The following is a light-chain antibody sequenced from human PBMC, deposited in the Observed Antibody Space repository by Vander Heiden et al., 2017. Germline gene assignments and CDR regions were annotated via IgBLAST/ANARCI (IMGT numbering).Light chain of an antibody. Sequence: IVLPQPPGTLSWSPGERATLSCRASQSVSSSYLAWYQQKPGQAPRRLIDGASSRATGIPDRFSGSGSGTDFTLTISRLEPEDFAVYYCQQYGSAPYTFGQGTKLEIK. CDR3: QQYGSAPYT. CDR1: QSVSSSY. J-gene: IGKJ2*01. V-gene: IGKV3-20*01. CDR2: GAS.